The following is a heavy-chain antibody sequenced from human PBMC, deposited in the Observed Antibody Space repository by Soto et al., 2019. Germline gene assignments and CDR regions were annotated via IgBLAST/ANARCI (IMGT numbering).Heavy chain of an antibody. J-gene: IGHJ4*02. V-gene: IGHV4-59*01. CDR3: ARGFIGGFDY. CDR2: IYYSGST. CDR1: GGSIIIYY. D-gene: IGHD3-10*01. Sequence: SETLSLTCTVSGGSIIIYYWSWIRQPPGKGLEWIGYIYYSGSTNYNPSLKSRVTISVDTSKNQFSLKLSSVTAADTAVYYCARGFIGGFDYWGQGTLVTSPQ.